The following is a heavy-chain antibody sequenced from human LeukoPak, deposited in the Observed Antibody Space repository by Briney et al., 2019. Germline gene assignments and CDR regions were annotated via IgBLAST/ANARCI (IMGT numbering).Heavy chain of an antibody. CDR3: ARDRNYDGSVYYEDDYFDY. CDR1: GFTFSNYT. V-gene: IGHV3-21*01. D-gene: IGHD3-22*01. Sequence: SPGGSLRLSCAASGFTFSNYTMSWVRQAPGKGLEWVSSISSSSSYIHYADSVKGRFSISRDNAKNSLYLQMNSLRAEDTAVYYCARDRNYDGSVYYEDDYFDYWGRGTLVTVSS. CDR2: ISSSSSYI. J-gene: IGHJ4*02.